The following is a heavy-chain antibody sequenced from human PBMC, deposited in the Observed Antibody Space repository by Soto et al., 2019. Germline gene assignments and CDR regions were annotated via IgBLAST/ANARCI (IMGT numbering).Heavy chain of an antibody. CDR1: GYTFTSYA. D-gene: IGHD2-2*01. CDR3: ARTASRGYCSSTSCPPRWFDP. CDR2: INAGNGNT. Sequence: ASVKVSCKASGYTFTSYAMHWVRQAPGQRLEWMGWINAGNGNTKYSQKFQGRVTITRDTSASTAYMELSSLRSEDTAVYYCARTASRGYCSSTSCPPRWFDPWGQGTLVTVSS. V-gene: IGHV1-3*01. J-gene: IGHJ5*02.